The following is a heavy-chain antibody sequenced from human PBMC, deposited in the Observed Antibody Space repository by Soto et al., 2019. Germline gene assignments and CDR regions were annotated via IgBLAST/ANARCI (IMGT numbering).Heavy chain of an antibody. D-gene: IGHD2-2*01. CDR1: GYTFTSYY. Sequence: QVQLVQSGAEVKKPGASVKVSCKASGYTFTSYYMHWVRQAPGQGLEWMGIINPSGGSTSYAQKFQGRVTMTRDTSTSTVYMELSSLRSDDTAVYYCAGAGFIVVVPAAAFNIWGQGTMVTVSS. V-gene: IGHV1-46*03. CDR2: INPSGGST. CDR3: AGAGFIVVVPAAAFNI. J-gene: IGHJ3*02.